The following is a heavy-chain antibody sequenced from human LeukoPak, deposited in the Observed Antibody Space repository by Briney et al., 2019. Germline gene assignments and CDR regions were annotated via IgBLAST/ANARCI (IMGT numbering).Heavy chain of an antibody. CDR1: GYTFTSYG. J-gene: IGHJ5*02. V-gene: IGHV1-18*01. CDR2: ISAYNGNT. D-gene: IGHD6-13*01. Sequence: ASVKVSCKASGYTFTSYGISWVRQAPGQGLEWMGWISAYNGNTNYAQKLQGRVTMTTDTSTSTAYKELRSLRSDDTAVYYCARERYSSSWSVINDWFDPWGQGTLVTVSS. CDR3: ARERYSSSWSVINDWFDP.